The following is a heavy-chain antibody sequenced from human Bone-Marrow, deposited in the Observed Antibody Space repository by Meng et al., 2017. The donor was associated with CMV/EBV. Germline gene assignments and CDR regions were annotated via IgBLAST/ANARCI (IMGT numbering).Heavy chain of an antibody. CDR3: ARYEVITGGEYFQH. CDR2: IIPIFGTA. J-gene: IGHJ1*01. D-gene: IGHD3-22*01. Sequence: SVKVSCKASGGTFSSYAISWVRQAPGQGLEWMGGIIPIFGTANYAQKFQGRVTITTDESTSTAYMELSSLRSEDTAVYYCARYEVITGGEYFQHWGQGTLVTVSS. V-gene: IGHV1-69*05. CDR1: GGTFSSYA.